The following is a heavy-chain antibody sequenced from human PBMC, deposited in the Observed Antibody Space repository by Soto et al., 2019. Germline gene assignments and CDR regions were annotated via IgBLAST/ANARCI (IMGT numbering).Heavy chain of an antibody. D-gene: IGHD6-13*01. CDR3: AREERIAAAGRIGNWFDP. V-gene: IGHV1-2*02. J-gene: IGHJ5*02. CDR2: INPNSGGT. Sequence: QVQLVQSGAEVKKPGASVKVSCKASGYTFTGYYMHWVRQAPGQGLEWMGWINPNSGGTNYAQKFQGRVTMTRDTSISTAYMELSRLRSDDTAVYYCAREERIAAAGRIGNWFDPWGQGTLVTVSS. CDR1: GYTFTGYY.